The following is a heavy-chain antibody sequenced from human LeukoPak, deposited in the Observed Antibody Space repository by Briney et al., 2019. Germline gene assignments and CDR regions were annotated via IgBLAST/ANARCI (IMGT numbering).Heavy chain of an antibody. CDR3: TRDGSGSRIPFDY. CDR1: GFAFSSDW. J-gene: IGHJ4*02. V-gene: IGHV3-74*01. D-gene: IGHD1-26*01. Sequence: GGSLRLSCAASGFAFSSDWMHWVRQAPGEGLVWVARIESDASNTRYADSVKGRFTISRDNANKTLYLQMNSLRAEDTAVYYCTRDGSGSRIPFDYWGQGTLVTVSS. CDR2: IESDASNT.